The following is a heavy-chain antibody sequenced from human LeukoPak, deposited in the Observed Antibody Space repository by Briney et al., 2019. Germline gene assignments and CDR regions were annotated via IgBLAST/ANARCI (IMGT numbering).Heavy chain of an antibody. CDR2: INHSGST. J-gene: IGHJ5*02. CDR3: ARSRYYYGSGSYYHWFDP. Sequence: PSETLSLTCAVYGGSFSGYYWSWIRQPPGKGLEWIGEINHSGSTNYNPSPKSRVTISVDTSKNQFSLKLSSVTAADTAVYYCARSRYYYGSGSYYHWFDPWGQGTLVTVSS. CDR1: GGSFSGYY. V-gene: IGHV4-34*01. D-gene: IGHD3-10*01.